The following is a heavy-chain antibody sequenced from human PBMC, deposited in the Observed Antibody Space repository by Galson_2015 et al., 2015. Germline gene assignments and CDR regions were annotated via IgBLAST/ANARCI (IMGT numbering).Heavy chain of an antibody. J-gene: IGHJ4*02. CDR3: ATGGGPLDF. CDR2: VDPADGQT. Sequence: VKVSCQVSGYTFSEYYIHWVQQAPGKGLAWMGLVDPADGQTIYAEDFQGRVTISASAGTGYMELSSLKSDDTAVYYCATGGGPLDFWGQGTLVTVSS. CDR1: GYTFSEYY. D-gene: IGHD3-16*01. V-gene: IGHV1-69-2*01.